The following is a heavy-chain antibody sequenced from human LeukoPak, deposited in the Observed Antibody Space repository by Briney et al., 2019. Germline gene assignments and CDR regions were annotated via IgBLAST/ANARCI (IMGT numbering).Heavy chain of an antibody. D-gene: IGHD3-22*01. V-gene: IGHV3-23*01. CDR1: GFTFSSHG. CDR3: AKEGVDYYDSSGYYYFLSY. J-gene: IGHJ4*02. CDR2: ISPSGGIT. Sequence: RSGGTLRLSCAASGFTFSSHGMNWVRQAPGKGLEWVSGISPSGGITYYTDSVKGRFTISRDNSKNTLYLQMNSLRAEDTAVYYCAKEGVDYYDSSGYYYFLSYWGQGTLVTVSS.